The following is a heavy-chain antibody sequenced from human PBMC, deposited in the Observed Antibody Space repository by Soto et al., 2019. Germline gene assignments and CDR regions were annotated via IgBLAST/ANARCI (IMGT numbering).Heavy chain of an antibody. V-gene: IGHV3-49*04. CDR3: TTSPVILVHSTYYYGLDV. CDR1: GFTFGDDG. CDR2: MRSRTFGGTT. J-gene: IGHJ6*02. D-gene: IGHD2-15*01. Sequence: SLRLSCTASGFTFGDDGMSWVRQAPGKGVEWLVFMRSRTFGGTTEYAASVRGRFTVSRDDSKSIAYLQMNSLSTEDTAIYYCTTSPVILVHSTYYYGLDVWGQGTRVTVSS.